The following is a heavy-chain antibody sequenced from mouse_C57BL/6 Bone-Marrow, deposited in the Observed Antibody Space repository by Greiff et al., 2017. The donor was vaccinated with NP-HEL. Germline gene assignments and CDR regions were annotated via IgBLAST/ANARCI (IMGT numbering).Heavy chain of an antibody. CDR1: EYEFPSHD. CDR3: ASMVTTTYYYAMDY. Sequence: EVKLVESGGGLVQPGESLKLSCESNEYEFPSHDMSWVRKTPEKRLELVAAINSDGGSTYYPDTMERRFIISRDNTKKTLYLQMSSLRSEDTALYYCASMVTTTYYYAMDYWGQGTSGTVSS. D-gene: IGHD2-2*01. V-gene: IGHV5-2*01. CDR2: INSDGGST. J-gene: IGHJ4*01.